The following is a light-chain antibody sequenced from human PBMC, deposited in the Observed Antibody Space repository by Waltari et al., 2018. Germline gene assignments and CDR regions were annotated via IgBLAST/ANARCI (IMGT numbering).Light chain of an antibody. V-gene: IGKV3-15*01. CDR3: QQYNNWPPT. Sequence: EIVMTQSPATLSVSPGERATLSCRASQSVSRSLAWYQRTPGQAPRLLIYGASTRATGIPARFSGSGAGTEFTLTSSSLQSEDFALYYCQQYNNWPPTFGQGTKVEIK. CDR2: GAS. CDR1: QSVSRS. J-gene: IGKJ1*01.